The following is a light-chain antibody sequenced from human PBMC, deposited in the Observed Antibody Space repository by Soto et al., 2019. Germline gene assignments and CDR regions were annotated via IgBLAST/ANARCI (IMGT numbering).Light chain of an antibody. CDR3: SSYAGSKNFV. CDR1: SSDVGGYNF. V-gene: IGLV2-8*01. J-gene: IGLJ2*01. CDR2: EVS. Sequence: QSALTQPPSASGSPGQSVTISCTGTSSDVGGYNFVSWYQQHPGKAPKLMIYEVSKRPSGVPDRFPGSKSGNAASLTVSGLQAEDEADYYCSSYAGSKNFVFGGGTKLTVL.